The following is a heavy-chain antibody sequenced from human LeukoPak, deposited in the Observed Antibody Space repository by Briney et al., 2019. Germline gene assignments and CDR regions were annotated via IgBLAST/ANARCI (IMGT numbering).Heavy chain of an antibody. V-gene: IGHV3-30*18. Sequence: GGSLRLSCAASGFTFSTYGMHWVRQAPGKGLEWVAVASYDGSNKYYADSVKGRFTISRDNPKNTLYLQMNSLRAEGTAVYYCAKDWGNWGYGYYFDHWGQGTLVTVSS. CDR2: ASYDGSNK. CDR1: GFTFSTYG. D-gene: IGHD7-27*01. J-gene: IGHJ4*02. CDR3: AKDWGNWGYGYYFDH.